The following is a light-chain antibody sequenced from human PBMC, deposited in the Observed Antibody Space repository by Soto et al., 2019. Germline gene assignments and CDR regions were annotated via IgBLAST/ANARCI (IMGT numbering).Light chain of an antibody. CDR2: DAY. Sequence: EVVFTQSPFTLSLAAWERATLSCRASQSFRGLLAWYQQKPGQAPRLLIYDAYNRATGIPPRFSGSGSGTDFTLTISSLEPEDSVVYYCQQRHMWPITFGQGTRLETK. J-gene: IGKJ5*01. CDR1: QSFRGL. CDR3: QQRHMWPIT. V-gene: IGKV3-11*01.